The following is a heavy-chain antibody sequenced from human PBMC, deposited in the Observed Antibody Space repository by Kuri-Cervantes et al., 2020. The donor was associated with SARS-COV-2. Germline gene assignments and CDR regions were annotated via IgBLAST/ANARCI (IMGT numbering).Heavy chain of an antibody. J-gene: IGHJ4*02. CDR1: GFTFSRYA. D-gene: IGHD2-21*01. CDR2: ISYDGSNK. V-gene: IGHV3-30-3*01. Sequence: GESLKISCAASGFTFSRYAMHWVRQAPGKGLEWVAVISYDGSNKDYTASGKGRFTISRDNSQNTLYLQMKSLRTEDTALYYCARDRVGVHDSWDQGTLVTVSS. CDR3: ARDRVGVHDS.